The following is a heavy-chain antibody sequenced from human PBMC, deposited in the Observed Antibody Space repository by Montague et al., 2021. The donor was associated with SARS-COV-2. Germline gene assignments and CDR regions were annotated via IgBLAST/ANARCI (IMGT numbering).Heavy chain of an antibody. CDR3: ARGQQHINMVVVVVTGGEYYFDF. J-gene: IGHJ4*02. Sequence: SETLSLTCAVYDGSFSDFSWTWIRQPPGKGLEWIGEINHRGSTNYSPSLKSRVTISVDTSKNQFSLKMTSVTAADTAVYYCARGQQHINMVVVVVTGGEYYFDFWGQGTLVAVSS. D-gene: IGHD3-22*01. CDR1: DGSFSDFS. CDR2: INHRGST. V-gene: IGHV4-34*01.